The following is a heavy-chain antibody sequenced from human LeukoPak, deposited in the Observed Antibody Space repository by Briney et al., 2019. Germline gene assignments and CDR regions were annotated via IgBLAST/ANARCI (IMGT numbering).Heavy chain of an antibody. V-gene: IGHV3-21*01. CDR2: ISSSSSYI. D-gene: IGHD3-10*01. Sequence: GGSLRLSCAASGFTFSSYSMNWVRQAPGKGLEWVSSISSSSSYIYYADSVKGRFTISRDNAKNSLYLQMNSLRAEDTAVYYCARGGYYYGSGSYYTEGFDYWGQGTLVTVSS. CDR1: GFTFSSYS. J-gene: IGHJ4*02. CDR3: ARGGYYYGSGSYYTEGFDY.